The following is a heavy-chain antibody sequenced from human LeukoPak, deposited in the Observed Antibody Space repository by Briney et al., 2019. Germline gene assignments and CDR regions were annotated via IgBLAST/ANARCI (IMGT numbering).Heavy chain of an antibody. Sequence: GGSLRLSCAASEFTEFTFSSYWMSWVRQAPGKGLEWVANIKQDGSEKYYVDSVKGRFTISRDNAKNSVYLQMNRLRVEDTAVYYCARRSYRGVIGVYYYYYMDVWGKGTPVTVSS. V-gene: IGHV3-7*01. J-gene: IGHJ6*03. CDR2: IKQDGSEK. CDR3: ARRSYRGVIGVYYYYYMDV. CDR1: EFTEFTFSSYW. D-gene: IGHD3-16*02.